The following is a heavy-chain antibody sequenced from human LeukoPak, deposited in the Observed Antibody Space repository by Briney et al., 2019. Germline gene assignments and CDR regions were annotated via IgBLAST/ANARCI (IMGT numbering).Heavy chain of an antibody. CDR1: GYTFTGYY. CDR3: ARANGGGAYYPFDH. Sequence: GASVKVSCKASGYTFTGYYIHWLRQAPGQGLEWMAWINPYSGATDSAQTFQGRVTVARDTSTTTAYMELNRLTSDDTAVCHCARANGGGAYYPFDHWGQGTLVTVSS. V-gene: IGHV1-2*02. CDR2: INPYSGAT. D-gene: IGHD2-21*02. J-gene: IGHJ4*02.